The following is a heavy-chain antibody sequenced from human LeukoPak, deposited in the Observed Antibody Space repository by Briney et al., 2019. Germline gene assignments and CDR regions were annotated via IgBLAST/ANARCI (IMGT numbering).Heavy chain of an antibody. CDR3: ARDESTSILWW. CDR1: GYTFINYY. D-gene: IGHD2-21*01. CDR2: ISPSGGST. J-gene: IGHJ1*01. V-gene: IGHV1-46*01. Sequence: ASVKVSCKASGYTFINYYMHWVRQAPGQALEWMGIISPSGGSTSYAQKFQGRVTMTRDTSTSTVYMELSSLRSEDTAVYYCARDESTSILWWWGQGTLVTVSS.